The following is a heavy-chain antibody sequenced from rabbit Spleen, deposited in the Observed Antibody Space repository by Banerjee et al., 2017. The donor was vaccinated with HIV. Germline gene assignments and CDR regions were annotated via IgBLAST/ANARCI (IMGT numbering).Heavy chain of an antibody. CDR1: GIDFSSYYY. Sequence: QEQLVESGGGLVQPEGSLTLTCTASGIDFSSYYYMCWVRQAPGKGLEWIACIYVSDGRTYYASWAKGRFTISKTSSTTVTLQMTSLTAADTAKYFCARSTNGGGYTYASDLWGQGTLVTVS. CDR3: ARSTNGGGYTYASDL. CDR2: IYVSDGRT. V-gene: IGHV1S45*01. J-gene: IGHJ6*01. D-gene: IGHD6-1*01.